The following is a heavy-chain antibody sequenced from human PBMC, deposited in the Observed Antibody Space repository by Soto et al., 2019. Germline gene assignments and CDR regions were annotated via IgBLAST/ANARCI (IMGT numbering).Heavy chain of an antibody. D-gene: IGHD4-4*01. V-gene: IGHV3-23*01. J-gene: IGHJ6*02. CDR1: GFTFSSYA. Sequence: TGGSLRLSCAASGFTFSSYAMSWVRQAPGKGLEWVSAISGSGGSTYYADSVKGRFTISRDNSKNTLYLQMNSLRAEDTAVYYCAKPVTSYYYGMDVWGQGTTVTVSS. CDR2: ISGSGGST. CDR3: AKPVTSYYYGMDV.